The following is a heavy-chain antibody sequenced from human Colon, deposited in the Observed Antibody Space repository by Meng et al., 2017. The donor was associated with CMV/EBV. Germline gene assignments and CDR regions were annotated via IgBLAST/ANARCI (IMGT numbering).Heavy chain of an antibody. CDR2: ISGSGGDK. Sequence: GESLKISCVASGFTFRNSAMRWVRQALGKGLEWVLSISGSGGDKFYADSVRGRFTISRDNFKDTVYLEMNGLGAEDTAVYYCTKGVSGPLYYFDHWGQGMQVTVSS. V-gene: IGHV3-23*01. D-gene: IGHD2-15*01. J-gene: IGHJ4*02. CDR1: GFTFRNSA. CDR3: TKGVSGPLYYFDH.